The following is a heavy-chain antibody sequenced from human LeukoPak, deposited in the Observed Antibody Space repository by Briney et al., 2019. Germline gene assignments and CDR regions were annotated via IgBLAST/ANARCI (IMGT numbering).Heavy chain of an antibody. V-gene: IGHV3-53*01. CDR1: GFTVSSNY. J-gene: IGHJ6*03. Sequence: PGGSLRLSCAASGFTVSSNYMSWVRQAPGKGLEWVSVIYSGGSTYYADSVKGRFTISRDNSKNTLYLQMNSLRAEDTAVYYCASRGYCSSTSCPGVNYMDVWGKGTTVTVSS. CDR2: IYSGGST. D-gene: IGHD2-2*01. CDR3: ASRGYCSSTSCPGVNYMDV.